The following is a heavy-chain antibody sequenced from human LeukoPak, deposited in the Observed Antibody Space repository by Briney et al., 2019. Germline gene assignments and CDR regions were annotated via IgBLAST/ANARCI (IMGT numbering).Heavy chain of an antibody. D-gene: IGHD2-2*01. CDR1: GGSIDITNY. Sequence: SWTLSLTCGVSGGSIDITNYWSWVRQAPGQGLEWIGESSHDGTRNYNPSLRSRVAMSFDRANNYFSLSLTAVTAADTALYYCTRESRPFCPFAFWGQGVMVTVSS. V-gene: IGHV4-4*02. J-gene: IGHJ4*02. CDR2: SSHDGTR. CDR3: TRESRPFCPFAF.